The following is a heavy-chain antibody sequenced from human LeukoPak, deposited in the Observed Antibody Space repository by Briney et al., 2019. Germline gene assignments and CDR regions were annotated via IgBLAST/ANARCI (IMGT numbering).Heavy chain of an antibody. CDR3: ARVGVVVPAAWFDP. J-gene: IGHJ5*02. CDR1: GYSFGIFG. D-gene: IGHD2-2*01. CDR2: ISANNGNT. V-gene: IGHV1-18*01. Sequence: ASVKVSCKASGYSFGIFGTSRVRQAPGQGVEWMGWISANNGNTNYAQNLQGRVTMTTDTSTSTAYMELRSLRSDDTAVYYCARVGVVVPAAWFDPWGQGALVTVSS.